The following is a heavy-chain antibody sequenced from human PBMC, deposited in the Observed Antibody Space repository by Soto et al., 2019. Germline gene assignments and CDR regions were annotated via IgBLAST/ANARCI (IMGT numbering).Heavy chain of an antibody. CDR1: GYPFIDHY. J-gene: IGHJ4*02. Sequence: QVQLVQSGAEVKKPGASMKISCKASGYPFIDHYIHWVRQAPGQGLEWIGVINPDGDATSYAQRFQGRVTVTADTSTSTVYLVLSSLTLDDTAFYYCARDPRSWNYVGFWESWGQGTLVTVST. D-gene: IGHD3-16*01. CDR2: INPDGDAT. CDR3: ARDPRSWNYVGFWES. V-gene: IGHV1-46*01.